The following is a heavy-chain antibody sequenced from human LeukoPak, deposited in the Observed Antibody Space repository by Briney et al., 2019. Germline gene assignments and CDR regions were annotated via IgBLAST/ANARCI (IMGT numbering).Heavy chain of an antibody. CDR1: GYSFTTYW. CDR2: IYPGDSDT. CDR3: ARLLQGVAGTWGY. Sequence: GESLNISCKASGYSFTTYWIAWVRQMPGKGLEWMGMIYPGDSDTRYSPSFQGQITISVDKSISTAYLQWSSLKASDTAMYYCARLLQGVAGTWGYWGQGTLVTVS. D-gene: IGHD6-19*01. V-gene: IGHV5-51*01. J-gene: IGHJ4*02.